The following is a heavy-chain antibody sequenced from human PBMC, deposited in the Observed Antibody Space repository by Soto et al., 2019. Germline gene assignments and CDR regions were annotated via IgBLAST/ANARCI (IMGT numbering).Heavy chain of an antibody. CDR3: ARARDNYSSDDDQYFQL. CDR2: MFDNGGT. V-gene: IGHV4-59*01. CDR1: GDSISTYY. Sequence: ETMFPTCNVSGDSISTYYWSWIRLPPGKGQERIGYMFDNGGTIYNPSAESRPRIQVDIPRNQLSGKRNSVTNANKGVYYCARARDNYSSDDDQYFQLWGQGTLVTVSS. D-gene: IGHD6-19*01. J-gene: IGHJ1*01.